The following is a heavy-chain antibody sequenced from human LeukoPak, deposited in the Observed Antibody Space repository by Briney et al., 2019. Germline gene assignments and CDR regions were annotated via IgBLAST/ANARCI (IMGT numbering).Heavy chain of an antibody. CDR1: GGSISSSNYY. V-gene: IGHV4-39*01. CDR3: ARHPSMTTVVFDY. Sequence: SETLSLTCTVSGGSISSSNYYWGWIRQPPGKGLEWIGSIYYSGSTYYNPSLKSRVTISIHPSKRQFSLKLNSVTAADTAVYYCARHPSMTTVVFDYWGQGSLVTVSS. D-gene: IGHD4-23*01. J-gene: IGHJ4*02. CDR2: IYYSGST.